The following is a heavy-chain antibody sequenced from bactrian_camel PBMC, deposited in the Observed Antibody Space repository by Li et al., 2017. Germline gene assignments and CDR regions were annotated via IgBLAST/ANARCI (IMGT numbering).Heavy chain of an antibody. CDR1: GYTYSYYR. V-gene: IGHV3S53*01. D-gene: IGHD4*01. CDR2: IDSVGTT. CDR3: ATKEQTALFGVAPLAPYEYNY. Sequence: HVQLVESGGASVQSGGSLRLSCAASGYTYSYYRMGWFRQSPGKRREGVAGIDSVGTTMYADSVKGRFTISRDNAKKTLYLQMNNLKPEDTALYYCATKEQTALFGVAPLAPYEYNYWGQGTQVTVS. J-gene: IGHJ4*01.